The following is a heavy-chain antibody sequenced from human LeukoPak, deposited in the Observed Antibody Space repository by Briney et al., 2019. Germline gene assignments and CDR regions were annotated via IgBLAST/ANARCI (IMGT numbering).Heavy chain of an antibody. V-gene: IGHV4-30-2*01. CDR1: GGSISSGGYS. CDR3: ARGPYTAMVGFDC. Sequence: KSSETLSLTCAVSGGSISSGGYSWSWIRQPPGKGLEWIGYIYHSGSTYYNPSLKSRVTISVDRSKNQFSLKLSSVTAADTAVYHCARGPYTAMVGFDCWGQGTLVTVSS. CDR2: IYHSGST. J-gene: IGHJ4*02. D-gene: IGHD5-18*01.